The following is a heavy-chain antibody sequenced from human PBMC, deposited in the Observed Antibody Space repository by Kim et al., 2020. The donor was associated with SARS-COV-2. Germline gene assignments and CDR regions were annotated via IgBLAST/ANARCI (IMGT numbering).Heavy chain of an antibody. CDR2: DPGGGGRT. J-gene: IGHJ4*02. Sequence: GGSLRLSCGASGFTVNNFAMSWVRQAPGKGLEWVSTDPGGGGRTFYADSVKGRFTISRDNSKKTVFLQMNSVRAEDTAVYYCAKAQPLRSGWYVFEDWGQGTLVTVSS. V-gene: IGHV3-23*01. CDR1: GFTVNNFA. D-gene: IGHD6-19*01. CDR3: AKAQPLRSGWYVFED.